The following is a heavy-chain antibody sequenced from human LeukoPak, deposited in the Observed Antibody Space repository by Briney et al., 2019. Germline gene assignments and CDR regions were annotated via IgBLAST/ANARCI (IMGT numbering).Heavy chain of an antibody. J-gene: IGHJ5*02. CDR1: GFTFSSYS. Sequence: QSGGSLRLSCAASGFTFSSYSMNWVRQAPGKGLEWVSYISSSSSTIYYADSVKGRFTISRENAKNSLYLQMNSLRAGDTAVYYCARDQGGYSYGYDLWGQGTLVTVSS. CDR2: ISSSSSTI. V-gene: IGHV3-48*01. CDR3: ARDQGGYSYGYDL. D-gene: IGHD5-18*01.